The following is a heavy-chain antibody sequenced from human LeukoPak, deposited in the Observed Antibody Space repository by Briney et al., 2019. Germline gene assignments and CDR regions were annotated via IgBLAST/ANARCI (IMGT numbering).Heavy chain of an antibody. CDR3: ARARGYDYVWGSYRSPDFDY. CDR1: GYTFTSYY. Sequence: ASVKVSCKASGYTFTSYYMHWVRQAPGQGLEWMGWISAYNGNTNYAQKLQGRVTMTTDTSTSTAYMELRSLRSDDTAVYYCARARGYDYVWGSYRSPDFDYWGQGTLVTVSS. D-gene: IGHD3-16*02. CDR2: ISAYNGNT. V-gene: IGHV1-18*04. J-gene: IGHJ4*02.